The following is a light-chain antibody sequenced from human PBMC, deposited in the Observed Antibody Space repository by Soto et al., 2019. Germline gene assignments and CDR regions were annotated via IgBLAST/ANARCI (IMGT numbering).Light chain of an antibody. Sequence: QSVLTQPASVSGSPGQSIIISCTGTSSDVGSYNFVSWYQQHPGKAPKLMIYEVSKRPSGVSNRFSGSKSGNTASLTISGLQPEGEADYYCCSYAGNSGVFGGGTKLTVL. CDR2: EVS. CDR3: CSYAGNSGV. V-gene: IGLV2-23*02. CDR1: SSDVGSYNF. J-gene: IGLJ3*02.